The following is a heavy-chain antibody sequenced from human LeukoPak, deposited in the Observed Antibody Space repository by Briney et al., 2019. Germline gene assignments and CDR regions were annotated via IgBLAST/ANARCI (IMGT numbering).Heavy chain of an antibody. J-gene: IGHJ4*02. CDR2: IKQDGNEK. Sequence: GSLRLSCAASGFIFSSSWMSWVRQAPGKGLEWVANIKQDGNEKYYVDSVKGRFTISRDNAKDSLYLQMNSLRAEDTAVYYCARDTIATVFDYWGQGTLVTVSS. V-gene: IGHV3-7*04. D-gene: IGHD2-21*01. CDR1: GFIFSSSW. CDR3: ARDTIATVFDY.